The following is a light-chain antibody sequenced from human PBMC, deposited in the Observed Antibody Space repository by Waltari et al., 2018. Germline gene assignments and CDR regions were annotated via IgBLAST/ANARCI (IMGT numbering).Light chain of an antibody. J-gene: IGKJ3*01. Sequence: DIQMTQSPSSLSASVGDRVTITCRASQSISSYLNWYQQKPGKAPKLLIYAASSLQSGVPSRFSGSGSGTDFTLTISSLQPEDVATYYCQQSYSTLPFTFGPGTKVDIK. V-gene: IGKV1-39*01. CDR2: AAS. CDR3: QQSYSTLPFT. CDR1: QSISSY.